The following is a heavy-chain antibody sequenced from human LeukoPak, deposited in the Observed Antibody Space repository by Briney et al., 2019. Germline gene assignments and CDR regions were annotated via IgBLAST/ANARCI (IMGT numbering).Heavy chain of an antibody. Sequence: PGGSLRLSCAASGFTVSSNYMSWVRQAPGKGLEWVSVIYSGGSTYYADSVKGRFAISRDNSKNTLYLQMNSLRAEDTAVYYCARRRITMIVPDAFDIWGQGTMVTVCS. D-gene: IGHD3-22*01. J-gene: IGHJ3*02. V-gene: IGHV3-53*01. CDR1: GFTVSSNY. CDR2: IYSGGST. CDR3: ARRRITMIVPDAFDI.